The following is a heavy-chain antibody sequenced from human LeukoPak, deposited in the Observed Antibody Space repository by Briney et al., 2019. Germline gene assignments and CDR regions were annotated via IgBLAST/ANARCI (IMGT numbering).Heavy chain of an antibody. CDR3: AKAPGIAAAGTKSYYFDY. V-gene: IGHV3-30*02. J-gene: IGHJ4*02. CDR2: IRYDGSNR. CDR1: GFTFSSYG. Sequence: GGSLRLSCAASGFTFSSYGMHWVRQAPGKGLEWVAFIRYDGSNRYYADSVKGRFTISRDNSKNTLYLQMNSLRAEDTAVYYCAKAPGIAAAGTKSYYFDYWGQGTLVTVSS. D-gene: IGHD6-13*01.